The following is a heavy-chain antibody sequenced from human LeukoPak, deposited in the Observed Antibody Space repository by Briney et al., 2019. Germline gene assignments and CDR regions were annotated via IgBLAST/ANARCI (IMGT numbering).Heavy chain of an antibody. V-gene: IGHV4-34*01. Sequence: SETLSLTCAVYGGSFSGYYWSWVRQPPGKGLEWIGEINHGGSTNYNPSLKSRVTISVDTSKNQFSLKLSSVTAADTAVYYCARGRVDYDFWSGYQGIYYYYGMDVWGQGTTVTVSS. J-gene: IGHJ6*02. D-gene: IGHD3-3*01. CDR3: ARGRVDYDFWSGYQGIYYYYGMDV. CDR1: GGSFSGYY. CDR2: INHGGST.